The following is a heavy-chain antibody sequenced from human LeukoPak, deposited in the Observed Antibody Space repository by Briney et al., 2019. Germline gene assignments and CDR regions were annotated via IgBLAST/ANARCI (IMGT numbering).Heavy chain of an antibody. J-gene: IGHJ4*02. D-gene: IGHD5-24*01. CDR3: AKEGGRDGYNKFDY. V-gene: IGHV3-30*02. CDR1: GFTFNYYG. CDR2: IRYDGSNK. Sequence: GGSLRLSCAASGFTFNYYGMHWVRQAPGKGLEWVAFIRYDGSNKYYADSVKGRFTISRDNSNNTLYVQVNSLRAEDTAVYYCAKEGGRDGYNKFDYWGQGTLVTVPS.